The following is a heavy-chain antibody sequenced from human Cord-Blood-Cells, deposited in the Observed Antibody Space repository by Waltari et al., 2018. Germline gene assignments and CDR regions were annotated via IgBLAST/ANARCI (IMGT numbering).Heavy chain of an antibody. D-gene: IGHD3-10*01. Sequence: QVQLQQWGAGLLQPSETLSPTCAVDGVSFLGSYCSWIRQPPGKGLEWIGEINHSGSTNYNPSLKSRVTISVDTSKNQFSLKLSSVTAADTAVYYCARGLGVKGAFDIWGQGTMVTVSS. CDR2: INHSGST. CDR3: ARGLGVKGAFDI. CDR1: GVSFLGSY. V-gene: IGHV4-34*01. J-gene: IGHJ3*02.